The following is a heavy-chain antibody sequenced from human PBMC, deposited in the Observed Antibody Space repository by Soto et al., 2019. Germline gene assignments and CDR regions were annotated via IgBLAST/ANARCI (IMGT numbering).Heavy chain of an antibody. D-gene: IGHD4-17*01. V-gene: IGHV3-66*01. Sequence: EVQLVESGGGLVQPGGSLRLSCAASGFTVSSNYMSWVRQAPGKGLEWVSVIYSGGSTYYADSVKGRFTISRDNSKNTLYLQMNSLRAEDTAVYYCARGVDGPIIWYGDYVGLIDYWGQGTLVTVSS. CDR3: ARGVDGPIIWYGDYVGLIDY. CDR2: IYSGGST. J-gene: IGHJ4*02. CDR1: GFTVSSNY.